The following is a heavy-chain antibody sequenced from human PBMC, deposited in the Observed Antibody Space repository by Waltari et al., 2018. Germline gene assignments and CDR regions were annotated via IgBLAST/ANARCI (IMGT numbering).Heavy chain of an antibody. CDR2: IYYSGST. V-gene: IGHV4-39*07. J-gene: IGHJ4*02. D-gene: IGHD3-10*01. Sequence: QLQLQAPGPGLVKPSETLSPTCTVSGGSISSSCYYWGWIRQGPGKGLEWIGSIYYSGSTYYNPSLKSRVTISVDTSKNQFSLKLSSVTAADTAVYYCARGYGSGSYYHYWGQGTLVTVSS. CDR1: GGSISSSCYY. CDR3: ARGYGSGSYYHY.